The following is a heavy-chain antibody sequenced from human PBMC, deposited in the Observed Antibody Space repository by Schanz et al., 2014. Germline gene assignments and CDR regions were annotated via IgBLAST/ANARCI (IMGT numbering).Heavy chain of an antibody. Sequence: EVQLVESGGGLVKPGGSLRLSCAASGFTFSNAWMSWVRQAPGKGLEWVGRIKSKTDGGTTDYAAPVKGRFTISRDDSKITLYLQMNSLKTEDTAVYYCTTDSRTKLRHFDWLLRFDYWGQGTLVTVSS. D-gene: IGHD3-9*01. CDR3: TTDSRTKLRHFDWLLRFDY. CDR2: IKSKTDGGTT. J-gene: IGHJ4*02. CDR1: GFTFSNAW. V-gene: IGHV3-15*01.